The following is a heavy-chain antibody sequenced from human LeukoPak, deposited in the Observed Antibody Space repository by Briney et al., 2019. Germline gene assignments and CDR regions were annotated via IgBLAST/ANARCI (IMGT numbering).Heavy chain of an antibody. CDR2: ISSSSYI. Sequence: PGGSLRLSCAASGFTFSSYSMNWVRQAPGKGLEWVSSISSSSYIYYADSVKGRFTISRDNAKNSLYLQMNSLRAEDTAVYYCARDGADSYADFDYWGQGTLVTVST. V-gene: IGHV3-21*01. CDR3: ARDGADSYADFDY. D-gene: IGHD5-18*01. CDR1: GFTFSSYS. J-gene: IGHJ4*02.